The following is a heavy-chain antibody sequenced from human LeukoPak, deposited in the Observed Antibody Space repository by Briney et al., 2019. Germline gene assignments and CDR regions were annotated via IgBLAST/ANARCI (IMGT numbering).Heavy chain of an antibody. CDR2: TSSSGSSI. CDR3: ARETTRNWFDP. D-gene: IGHD1-1*01. Sequence: KPGGSLRLSCAASGFTFSDYYMSWIRQAPGKGLERVSYTSSSGSSIHYADSVKGRFTISRDNAKNSLYLQMNSLRVEDTAVYYCARETTRNWFDPWGQGTLVTVSS. CDR1: GFTFSDYY. V-gene: IGHV3-11*01. J-gene: IGHJ5*02.